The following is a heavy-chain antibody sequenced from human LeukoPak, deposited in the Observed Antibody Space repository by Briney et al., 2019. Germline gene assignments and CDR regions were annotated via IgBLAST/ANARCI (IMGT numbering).Heavy chain of an antibody. CDR1: GGSISSHY. V-gene: IGHV4-59*11. Sequence: SETLSLTCTVSGGSISSHYWSWIRQPPGKGLEWIGYIYYSGSTNYNPSLKSRVTLSVDTSKNQFSLKLSSVTAADTAVYYCARVARDSYGYLNWFDPWGQGTLVTVSS. J-gene: IGHJ5*02. CDR2: IYYSGST. D-gene: IGHD5-18*01. CDR3: ARVARDSYGYLNWFDP.